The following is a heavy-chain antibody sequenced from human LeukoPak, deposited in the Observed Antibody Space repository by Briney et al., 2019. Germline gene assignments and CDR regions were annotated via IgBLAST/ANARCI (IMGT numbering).Heavy chain of an antibody. CDR3: AREKHYYGSGSYLDY. J-gene: IGHJ4*02. D-gene: IGHD3-10*01. V-gene: IGHV1-18*01. Sequence: ASVKVSCKASGYTFTSYGISWVRQAPGQGLEWMGWISAYNGNTNYAQKLQGRVTMTTDTSTSTAYMELRGLRSDDTAVYYCAREKHYYGSGSYLDYWGQGTLVTVSS. CDR2: ISAYNGNT. CDR1: GYTFTSYG.